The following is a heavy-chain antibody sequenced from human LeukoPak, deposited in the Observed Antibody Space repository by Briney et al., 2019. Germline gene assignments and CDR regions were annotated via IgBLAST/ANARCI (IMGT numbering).Heavy chain of an antibody. V-gene: IGHV3-15*01. CDR2: IKSKTDGGTT. Sequence: GGSLRLSCAASGFTFSNAWMSWVRQAPGKGLEWVGRIKSKTDGGTTDYAAPVKGRFTISRDDSKNTLYLQMNSLKTEDTAVYYCTTYYYDSSGYYYRTYYYYYMDVWGKGTTVTVSS. CDR1: GFTFSNAW. CDR3: TTYYYDSSGYYYRTYYYYYMDV. D-gene: IGHD3-22*01. J-gene: IGHJ6*03.